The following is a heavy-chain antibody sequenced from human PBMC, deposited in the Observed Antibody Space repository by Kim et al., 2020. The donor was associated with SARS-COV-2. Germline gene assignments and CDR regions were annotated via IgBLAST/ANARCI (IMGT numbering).Heavy chain of an antibody. D-gene: IGHD3-10*01. CDR2: INKDGSVF. Sequence: GGSLRLSCTASGFTFSNFWMKWMRQAPGKGLEWVADINKDGSVFYYVGSVEGRFTVSGDNDNNQQYLQLNSLRPEDAAVYYCARLSRGGADDDSWGQGTLVTVSS. V-gene: IGHV3-7*01. CDR1: GFTFSNFW. CDR3: ARLSRGGADDDS. J-gene: IGHJ4*02.